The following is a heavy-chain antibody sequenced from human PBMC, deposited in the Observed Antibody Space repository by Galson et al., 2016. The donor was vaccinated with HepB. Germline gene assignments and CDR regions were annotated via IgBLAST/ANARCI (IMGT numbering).Heavy chain of an antibody. V-gene: IGHV3-23*01. CDR1: GFAFSSYA. J-gene: IGHJ4*02. CDR2: IGDSGGTT. CDR3: AKGECANGICYPSL. D-gene: IGHD2-8*01. Sequence: SLRLSCAASGFAFSSYAMSWVRQAPGKGLEWVSTIGDSGGTTNYADSVKGRFTISRDNSKNTLYVQMNSLRAEDTAVYYCAKGECANGICYPSLWGQGTLVTVSS.